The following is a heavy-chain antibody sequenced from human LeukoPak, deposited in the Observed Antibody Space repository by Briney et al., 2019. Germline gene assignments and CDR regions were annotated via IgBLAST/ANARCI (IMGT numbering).Heavy chain of an antibody. CDR3: ARGRSSGYSYYFDY. D-gene: IGHD6-19*01. J-gene: IGHJ4*02. Sequence: PSETLSLTCAVYGGSFSGYYWSWIRQPPGKGLEWIGEINHSGSTNYNPSLKSRVTISVDTSKNQFSLKLSPVTAADTAVYYCARGRSSGYSYYFDYWGQGTLVTVSS. V-gene: IGHV4-34*01. CDR1: GGSFSGYY. CDR2: INHSGST.